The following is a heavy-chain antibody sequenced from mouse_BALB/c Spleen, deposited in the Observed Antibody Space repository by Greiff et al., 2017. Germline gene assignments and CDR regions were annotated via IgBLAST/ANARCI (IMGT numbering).Heavy chain of an antibody. Sequence: QVQLQQSGPELVKPGASVKISCKASGYAFSRSWMHWVKQRPGQGLEWIGRIYPGDGDTNYNGKFKGKATLTADKSSSTAYMQRSSLTSVDSAVYCCARAVIRNAMDDWGQGTAGTVAS. J-gene: IGHJ4*01. D-gene: IGHD6-1*01. CDR2: IYPGDGDT. CDR3: ARAVIRNAMDD. CDR1: GYAFSRSW. V-gene: IGHV1-82*01.